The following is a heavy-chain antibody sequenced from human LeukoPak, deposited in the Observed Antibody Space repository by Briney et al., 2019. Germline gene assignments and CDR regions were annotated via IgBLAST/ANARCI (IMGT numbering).Heavy chain of an antibody. CDR3: ARGMVAATPLFDY. J-gene: IGHJ4*02. CDR2: IFSGGST. CDR1: RFTVSSNY. Sequence: GGSLRLSCAASRFTVSSNYMSWVRQAPGKGLEWVSVIFSGGSTYYADSVKGRFTISRHNSENTLYLQMNSLRAEDTAVYYCARGMVAATPLFDYWGQGTLVAVSS. V-gene: IGHV3-53*04. D-gene: IGHD2-15*01.